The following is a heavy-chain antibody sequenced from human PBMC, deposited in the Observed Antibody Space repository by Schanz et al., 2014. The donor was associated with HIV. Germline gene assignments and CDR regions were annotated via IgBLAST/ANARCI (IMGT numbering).Heavy chain of an antibody. D-gene: IGHD1-1*01. J-gene: IGHJ4*02. V-gene: IGHV1-69*18. CDR1: GGTFTYFS. Sequence: QVQLVQSGAEAKKPGSSVKVSCTASGGTFTYFSISWVRQAPGQGLEWMGSITPLFGTPNYAQKFRDRVKITADESTSTVYLALSSLTFEDTAVYYCARDRGGTADFDYWGQGTLVTVSS. CDR2: ITPLFGTP. CDR3: ARDRGGTADFDY.